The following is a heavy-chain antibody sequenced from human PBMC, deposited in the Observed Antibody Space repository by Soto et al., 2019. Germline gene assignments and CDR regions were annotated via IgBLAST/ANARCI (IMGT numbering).Heavy chain of an antibody. Sequence: QVQLVQSGAEVRQPASSVNVSCKTSGGIFSSYAISWVRQAPGQGLEWMGGIVPIVDTSTYAQKFQGRVTITADESTSTVYMELSSLRSDDTAVYYCVRVVAIPGYPDNWGQGTLVTVSS. CDR2: IVPIVDTS. V-gene: IGHV1-69*12. J-gene: IGHJ4*02. CDR3: VRVVAIPGYPDN. D-gene: IGHD5-12*01. CDR1: GGIFSSYA.